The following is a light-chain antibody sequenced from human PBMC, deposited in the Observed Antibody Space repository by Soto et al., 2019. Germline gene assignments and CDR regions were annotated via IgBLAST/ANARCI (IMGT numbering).Light chain of an antibody. J-gene: IGKJ4*01. CDR3: QQFSSYPLT. CDR2: DAS. V-gene: IGKV3-20*01. CDR1: QTVRNNY. Sequence: EFVLTQPPGTLSLSPRERATLSCRASQTVRNNYLAWYQQKPGQAPRLLIYDASSRATGIPDRFSGGRSGTDFTLTISRLEPEDFAVYYCQQFSSYPLTFGGGTKLDIK.